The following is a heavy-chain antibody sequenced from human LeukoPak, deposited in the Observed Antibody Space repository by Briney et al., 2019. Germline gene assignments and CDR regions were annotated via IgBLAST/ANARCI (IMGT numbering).Heavy chain of an antibody. CDR1: GFTFGDYA. J-gene: IGHJ4*02. D-gene: IGHD3-3*01. CDR3: AKKDRYYTLWSTYYLIDY. CDR2: IHQDGSEK. Sequence: PGGSLRLSCSVSGFTFGDYAMSWVRQAPGKGLEWVANIHQDGSEKYYVDSVKGRFTISRDNAKNSLYLQMDSLRAEDTAVYYCAKKDRYYTLWSTYYLIDYWGRGTLVTVSS. V-gene: IGHV3-7*01.